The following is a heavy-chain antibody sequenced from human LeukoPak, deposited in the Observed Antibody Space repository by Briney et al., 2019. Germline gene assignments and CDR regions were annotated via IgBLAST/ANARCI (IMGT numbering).Heavy chain of an antibody. CDR2: ISSSSSYI. D-gene: IGHD3-9*01. Sequence: PGGSLRLSCAASGFTFSSYSMNWVRQAPGKGLEWVSSISSSSSYIYYADSVKGRFTISRDNAKNSLYLQMNSLRAEDTAVYYCARDRNDILTGYYEPDWFDPWGQGTLVTVSS. CDR1: GFTFSSYS. CDR3: ARDRNDILTGYYEPDWFDP. V-gene: IGHV3-21*01. J-gene: IGHJ5*02.